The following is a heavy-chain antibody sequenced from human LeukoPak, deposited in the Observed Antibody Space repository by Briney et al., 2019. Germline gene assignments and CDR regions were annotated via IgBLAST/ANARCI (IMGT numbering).Heavy chain of an antibody. CDR2: ITISGHTK. CDR1: GFDLSTYE. Sequence: PGGSLRLSCAAAGFDLSTYEMNWVRQAPGEGLEWIADITISGHTKNYADSVKGRFTISRDNDRTSLYLQMNRLRVDDTGVYYCARGDTNVDLWGQGTLVTVSS. D-gene: IGHD5-18*01. CDR3: ARGDTNVDL. J-gene: IGHJ5*02. V-gene: IGHV3-48*03.